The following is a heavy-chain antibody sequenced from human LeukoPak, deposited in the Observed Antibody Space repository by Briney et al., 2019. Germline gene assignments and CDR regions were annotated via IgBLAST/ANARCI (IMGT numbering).Heavy chain of an antibody. D-gene: IGHD4-23*01. V-gene: IGHV1-69*02. J-gene: IGHJ4*02. CDR1: GGTFSSYT. CDR2: IIPILGIA. CDR3: ARVGGNRNAMIDY. Sequence: SVKVSCKASGGTFSSYTISWVRQAPGQGLEWMGRIIPILGIANYAQKFQGRVTITADKSTSTAYMGLSSLRSEDTAVYYCARVGGNRNAMIDYWGQGTLVTVSS.